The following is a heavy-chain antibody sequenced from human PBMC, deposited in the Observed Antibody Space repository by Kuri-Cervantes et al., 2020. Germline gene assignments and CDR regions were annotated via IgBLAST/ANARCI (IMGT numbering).Heavy chain of an antibody. CDR3: ARGSRDPYSGSYWMNAYYYYYGMDV. J-gene: IGHJ6*02. Sequence: SETLSLTCTVSGGSISRGENYWSWIRQPPGKGLEWIGYIYYSGSTNYNSSLKSRVTISVDTSKNQFSLKLRSVTAADTAVYYCARGSRDPYSGSYWMNAYYYYYGMDVWGQGTTVTVSS. D-gene: IGHD1-26*01. CDR1: GGSISRGENY. V-gene: IGHV4-61*08. CDR2: IYYSGST.